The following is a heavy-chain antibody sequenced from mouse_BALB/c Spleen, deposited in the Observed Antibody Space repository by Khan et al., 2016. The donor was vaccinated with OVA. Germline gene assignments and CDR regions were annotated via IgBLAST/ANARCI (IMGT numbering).Heavy chain of an antibody. Sequence: VQLQQSGPELVKPGASVKISCKASGYSFTGYFMNWVMQSHGKSLEWIGRINPHIGETFYNQKFKGKATLTVDESSSTAHMELRSLASEASAVYYCARIYGSDFGYWGQGTTLTVSS. J-gene: IGHJ2*01. CDR3: ARIYGSDFGY. CDR2: INPHIGET. CDR1: GYSFTGYF. D-gene: IGHD1-1*01. V-gene: IGHV1-20*02.